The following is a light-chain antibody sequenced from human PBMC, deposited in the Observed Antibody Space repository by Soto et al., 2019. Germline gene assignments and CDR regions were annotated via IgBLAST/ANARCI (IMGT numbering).Light chain of an antibody. CDR2: DVS. Sequence: QSVLTQPASVSGSPGQSITISCTGTSSDVGGYNYVSWYQHHPGKVPQLMIYDVSNRPSGVSNRFSGSKSDNTASLTISGLQAEDEADYYCYSYTSSNTYVFGTGTKLTVL. V-gene: IGLV2-14*03. CDR1: SSDVGGYNY. J-gene: IGLJ1*01. CDR3: YSYTSSNTYV.